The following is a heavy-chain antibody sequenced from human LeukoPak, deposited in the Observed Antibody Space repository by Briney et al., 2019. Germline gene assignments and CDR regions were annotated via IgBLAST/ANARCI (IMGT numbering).Heavy chain of an antibody. J-gene: IGHJ5*02. Sequence: PSETLSLTCTVSGGSISSYYWSWVRQPPGKGLEWIGHIYGSGSTNYNPSLKSRVTLSVDTSKNQFSLKLSSVTAADTAVYYCAREGTSGTHLNWFDPWGQGTLVTVSS. V-gene: IGHV4-59*01. CDR2: IYGSGST. CDR1: GGSISSYY. D-gene: IGHD1-1*01. CDR3: AREGTSGTHLNWFDP.